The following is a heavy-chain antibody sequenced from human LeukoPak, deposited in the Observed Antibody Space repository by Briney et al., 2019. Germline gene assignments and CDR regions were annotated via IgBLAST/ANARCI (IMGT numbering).Heavy chain of an antibody. D-gene: IGHD3-22*01. CDR1: GFSFSNYG. J-gene: IGHJ4*02. CDR2: IRYDGSNK. V-gene: IGHV3-30*02. CDR3: AKYYRESSGASPLDY. Sequence: PGGSLRLSCVASGFSFSNYGMHWVRQAPGKGLEWVAFIRYDGSNKYYADSVKGRFTISRDNSKNTLYLQMNSLRVGDTAVYYCAKYYRESSGASPLDYWGQGTRVTVSS.